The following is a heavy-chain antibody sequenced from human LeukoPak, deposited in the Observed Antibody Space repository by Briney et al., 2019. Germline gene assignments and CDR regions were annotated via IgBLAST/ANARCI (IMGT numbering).Heavy chain of an antibody. J-gene: IGHJ4*02. Sequence: ASVKVSCKASGYTFTGYYMHWVRQAPGQGLEWTGIINPSGGTTTYAQKFQGRVTMSRDTSTSTVYMELSSLSSEDTAVYYCARGDYYYDSGAYYAVPGVDWGQGTLVTVSS. D-gene: IGHD3-22*01. CDR3: ARGDYYYDSGAYYAVPGVD. CDR2: INPSGGTT. V-gene: IGHV1-46*01. CDR1: GYTFTGYY.